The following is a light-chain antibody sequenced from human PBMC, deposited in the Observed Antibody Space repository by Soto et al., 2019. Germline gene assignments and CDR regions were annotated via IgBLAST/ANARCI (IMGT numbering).Light chain of an antibody. CDR1: QGISES. J-gene: IGKJ1*01. CDR2: GAS. V-gene: IGKV1-27*01. CDR3: QSYDSIQRD. Sequence: DIQMAQSPSSLSAAIGDRVTITCRARQGISESLAWYQQRPGNAPNLLIYGASILQSGVPSRFSGSGSGTHVTLTIRSLQPEDVATYNCQSYDSIQRDFGQGDTGEIK.